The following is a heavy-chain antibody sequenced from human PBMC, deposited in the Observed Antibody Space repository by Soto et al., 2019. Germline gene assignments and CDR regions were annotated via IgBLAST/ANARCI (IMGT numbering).Heavy chain of an antibody. Sequence: QVQLQESGPGLVRPSQTLSLTCTVSGDSISVGGYYWSWIRQHPGKGLEWIGYIYYSGHTYYNPSLKSRVTISVATSKNQFSLKLTSVTAADTAGYYCARGIRSWGQGTTVTVSS. V-gene: IGHV4-31*03. D-gene: IGHD3-16*01. CDR3: ARGIRS. J-gene: IGHJ6*02. CDR2: IYYSGHT. CDR1: GDSISVGGYY.